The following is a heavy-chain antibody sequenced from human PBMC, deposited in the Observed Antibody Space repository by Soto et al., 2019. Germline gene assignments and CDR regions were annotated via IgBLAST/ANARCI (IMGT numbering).Heavy chain of an antibody. D-gene: IGHD4-17*01. CDR1: GGSISSGGYS. CDR3: ARAHYGDYGYGMDV. CDR2: IYHSGST. J-gene: IGHJ6*02. Sequence: QLQLQESGSGLVKPSQTLSLTCAVSGGSISSGGYSWSWIPQPPGKGLEWIGYIYHSGSTYYNPSLKSRVTISVDRSKNQFSLKLSSVTAADTAVYYCARAHYGDYGYGMDVWGQGTTVTVSS. V-gene: IGHV4-30-2*01.